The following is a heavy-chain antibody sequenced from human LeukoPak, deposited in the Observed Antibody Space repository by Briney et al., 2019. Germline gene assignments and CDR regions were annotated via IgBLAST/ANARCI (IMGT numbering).Heavy chain of an antibody. J-gene: IGHJ5*02. Sequence: PSETLSLTCTVSGGSISSYYWSWIRQPPGKGLEWIGYIYYSGSTNYNPSLKSQVTISVDTSKNQFSLKLSSVTAADTAVYYCARSITIFGVGLDPWGQGTLVTVSS. CDR1: GGSISSYY. CDR2: IYYSGST. CDR3: ARSITIFGVGLDP. D-gene: IGHD3-3*01. V-gene: IGHV4-59*08.